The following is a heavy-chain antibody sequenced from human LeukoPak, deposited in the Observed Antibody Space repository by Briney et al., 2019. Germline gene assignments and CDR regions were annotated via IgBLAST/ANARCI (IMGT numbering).Heavy chain of an antibody. CDR3: ATQLLRSLTFDY. CDR2: INPNSGGT. J-gene: IGHJ4*02. CDR1: GYTFTDYY. V-gene: IGHV1-2*02. D-gene: IGHD3-3*01. Sequence: GASVKVSCKASGYTFTDYYMHWLRQAPGQGPEWMGWINPNSGGTKYAQKFQGRVTMTRDTSIRTAYMELTRLRSDDTAVYYCATQLLRSLTFDYWGQGILVTVSS.